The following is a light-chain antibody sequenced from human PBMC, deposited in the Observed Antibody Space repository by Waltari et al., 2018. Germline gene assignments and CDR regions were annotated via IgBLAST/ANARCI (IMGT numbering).Light chain of an antibody. CDR3: QQYANLP. V-gene: IGKV1-33*01. CDR1: QDISNY. CDR2: DAS. J-gene: IGKJ3*01. Sequence: DIQMTQSPSSLSASVGDRFTITSQASQDISNYLNWYQQKQGKAPKLLIYDASNLETGVPSRFSGGGSETVFTFTIRRLQPEDIATYHCQQYANLPFGPGTKVDIK.